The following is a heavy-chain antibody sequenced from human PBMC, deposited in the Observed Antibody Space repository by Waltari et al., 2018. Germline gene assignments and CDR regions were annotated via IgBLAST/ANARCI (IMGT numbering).Heavy chain of an antibody. V-gene: IGHV1-69*01. CDR3: ASFGFGETLPHFDY. J-gene: IGHJ4*02. CDR2: IIPIFGTA. Sequence: QVQLVQSGAEVKKPGSSVKVSCEASGGSFSSHAHSWVRQAPGQGLGWRGGIIPIFGTANYAQKFQGRVTIPADESPTTAYMALSSLRSEDTTGYYCASFGFGETLPHFDYWGQGTLVTVSS. D-gene: IGHD3-10*01. CDR1: GGSFSSHA.